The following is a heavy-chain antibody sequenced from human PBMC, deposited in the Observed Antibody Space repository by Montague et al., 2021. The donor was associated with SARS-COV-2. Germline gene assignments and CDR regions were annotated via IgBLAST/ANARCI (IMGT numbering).Heavy chain of an antibody. V-gene: IGHV4-39*01. D-gene: IGHD5-12*01. CDR2: IYYSGTT. CDR1: GVSISSSSYQ. Sequence: SETLSLTCTVSGVSISSSSYQCGRLRPPPGRGLELIGSIYYSGTTYYNPPLSRRATISVDTSKNQFTLKPSFVTAAETAVYYWSRHERQWLRLYPYYLDSWGQGTLVAVSS. J-gene: IGHJ4*02. CDR3: SRHERQWLRLYPYYLDS.